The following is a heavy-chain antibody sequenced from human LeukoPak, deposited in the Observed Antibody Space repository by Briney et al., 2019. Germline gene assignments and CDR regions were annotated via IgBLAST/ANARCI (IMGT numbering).Heavy chain of an antibody. J-gene: IGHJ4*02. D-gene: IGHD1-26*01. CDR1: GFTFSSYS. CDR2: ISSSSSYI. Sequence: GGSLRLSCAASGFTFSSYSMNWVRQAPGKGLEWVSSISSSSSYIYYADSVKGRFTISRDNAKNSLYLQMNSLRAEDTAVYYCARGATYAYYQDYWGQGTLVTVSS. V-gene: IGHV3-21*01. CDR3: ARGATYAYYQDY.